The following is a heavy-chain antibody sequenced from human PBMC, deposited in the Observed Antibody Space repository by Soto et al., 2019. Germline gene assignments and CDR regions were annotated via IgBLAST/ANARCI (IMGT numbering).Heavy chain of an antibody. J-gene: IGHJ4*02. CDR2: IGASTNS. Sequence: PGGSLKLCCAASGFTFSVSAMSWVRQAPGKGLQWVSTIGASTNSYYPDSVKGRFTISRDNSKNTLYLQMNSLRAEDTAVYYCAKRAVVGAARYFDYWGLGTLVTVSS. D-gene: IGHD2-15*01. CDR3: AKRAVVGAARYFDY. V-gene: IGHV3-23*01. CDR1: GFTFSVSA.